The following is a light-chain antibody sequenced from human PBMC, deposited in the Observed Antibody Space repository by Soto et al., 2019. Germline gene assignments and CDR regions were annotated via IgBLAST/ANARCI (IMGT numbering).Light chain of an antibody. J-gene: IGKJ5*01. CDR1: QSVSSN. V-gene: IGKV3-15*01. Sequence: EIVLTQSPAILSVSPGERATLSCRASQSVSSNLVWYQQKPGQAPRLLIYDASSRATGIPPRFSGGGSGTEFTLTISRLQSEDIATYYCQQLNSYPRTFGEGTRLEIK. CDR2: DAS. CDR3: QQLNSYPRT.